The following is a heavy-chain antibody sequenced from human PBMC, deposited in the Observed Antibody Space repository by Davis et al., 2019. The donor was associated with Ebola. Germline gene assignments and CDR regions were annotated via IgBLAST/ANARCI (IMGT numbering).Heavy chain of an antibody. CDR1: GGSISSTNW. V-gene: IGHV4-4*02. CDR2: IYHRGST. CDR3: ARTDYSDYLLDY. J-gene: IGHJ4*02. D-gene: IGHD4-11*01. Sequence: PSETLSLTCAVSGGSISSTNWWSWVRQPPGKGLEWIGEIYHRGSTNYNPSLKSRVTILVDKSKNQFSLKLNSVTAADTAVYYCARTDYSDYLLDYWGQGSLVTVSS.